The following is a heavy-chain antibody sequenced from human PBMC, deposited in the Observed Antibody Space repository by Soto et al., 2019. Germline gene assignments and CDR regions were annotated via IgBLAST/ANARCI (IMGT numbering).Heavy chain of an antibody. V-gene: IGHV4-59*01. J-gene: IGHJ4*02. Sequence: SLTCSVSGDSISSYFWSWIRQPPGKGLEWIGYIYYSGSTNYNPSLKSRVTILLDTSKSQVSLKLSSVTAADTAVYYCARGSGYSNSPVEYWGQGALVTVSS. CDR2: IYYSGST. D-gene: IGHD4-4*01. CDR3: ARGSGYSNSPVEY. CDR1: GDSISSYF.